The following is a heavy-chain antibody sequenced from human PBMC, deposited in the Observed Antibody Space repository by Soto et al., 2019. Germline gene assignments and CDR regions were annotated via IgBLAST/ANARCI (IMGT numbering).Heavy chain of an antibody. Sequence: QVQLVQSGAEVKKPGASVKVSCKTSGFTFTNYYINWVRQAPGQGLEVMGWISAYSGNTNYTQNLQGRVTMTTDTSAGTAYLERRSLSSDDTAVYFCARGDTYYVNWYFDYWGQGTMVTVSS. J-gene: IGHJ4*02. CDR1: GFTFTNYY. CDR2: ISAYSGNT. D-gene: IGHD1-1*01. V-gene: IGHV1-18*01. CDR3: ARGDTYYVNWYFDY.